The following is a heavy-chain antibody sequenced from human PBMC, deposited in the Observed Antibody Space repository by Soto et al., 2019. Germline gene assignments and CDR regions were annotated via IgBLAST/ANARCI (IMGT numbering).Heavy chain of an antibody. J-gene: IGHJ4*02. CDR2: IYYSGST. V-gene: IGHV4-31*03. D-gene: IGHD2-21*01. CDR1: GGSISSGGYY. CDR3: AREGIWSTFDY. Sequence: SETLSLTCTVSGGSISSGGYYWSWIRQHPGKGLEWIGYIYYSGSTYYNPSLKSRVTISVDTSKNQFSLKLSSVTAADTAVYYCAREGIWSTFDYWGQGTLVTVSS.